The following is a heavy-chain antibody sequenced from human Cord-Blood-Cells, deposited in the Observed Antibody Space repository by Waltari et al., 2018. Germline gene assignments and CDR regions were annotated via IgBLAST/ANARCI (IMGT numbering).Heavy chain of an antibody. CDR3: ARYCSSTSCYYFDY. CDR2: IYHSGST. Sequence: QVQLQESGPGLVKPSGTLSLTCAVSGGSISSSNWWSWVRQPPGTGLEWIGEIYHSGSTNCNPSLKSRVTISVDKSKNQCSLKLGSVTAADTAVYYCARYCSSTSCYYFDYWGQGTLVTVSS. D-gene: IGHD2-2*01. J-gene: IGHJ4*02. V-gene: IGHV4-4*02. CDR1: GGSISSSNW.